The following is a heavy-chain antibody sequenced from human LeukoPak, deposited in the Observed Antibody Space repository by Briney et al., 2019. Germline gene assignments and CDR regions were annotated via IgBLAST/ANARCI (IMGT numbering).Heavy chain of an antibody. Sequence: GASVKVSCKASGGTFSSYAISWVRQAPGQGLEWRGGIIPIFGTANYAQKFQGRVTITADESTITAYMELSSLRSEDKAAYYCARDWDNGRAERPAWGQGTLVTVSS. CDR2: IIPIFGTA. D-gene: IGHD2-8*01. CDR3: ARDWDNGRAERPA. J-gene: IGHJ5*02. CDR1: GGTFSSYA. V-gene: IGHV1-69*13.